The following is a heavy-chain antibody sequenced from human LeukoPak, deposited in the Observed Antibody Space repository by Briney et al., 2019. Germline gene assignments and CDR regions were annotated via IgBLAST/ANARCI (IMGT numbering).Heavy chain of an antibody. V-gene: IGHV3-53*01. CDR3: ARGTVTAPDY. J-gene: IGHJ4*02. CDR2: IYTGGNT. Sequence: PGGPLRLSCAASGFTVSAIYMNWVRQAPGKGLEWVSIIYTGGNTYYADSVKGRFTISRDISKNTLYLQMNSLRAEDTAVYYCARGTVTAPDYWGQGTLVTVSS. CDR1: GFTVSAIY. D-gene: IGHD4-17*01.